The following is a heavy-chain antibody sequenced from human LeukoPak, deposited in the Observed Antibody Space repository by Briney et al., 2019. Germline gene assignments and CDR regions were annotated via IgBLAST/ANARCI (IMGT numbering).Heavy chain of an antibody. CDR1: GFTFSSYS. J-gene: IGHJ4*02. CDR2: ISSSSSYI. Sequence: GGSLRLSCAASGFTFSSYSMNWVRQAPGKGLEWVSSISSSSSYIYYADSVKSRFTISRDNAKNSLYLQMNSLRAEDTAVYYCARYSSGWYDYWGQGTLVTVSS. D-gene: IGHD6-19*01. CDR3: ARYSSGWYDY. V-gene: IGHV3-21*01.